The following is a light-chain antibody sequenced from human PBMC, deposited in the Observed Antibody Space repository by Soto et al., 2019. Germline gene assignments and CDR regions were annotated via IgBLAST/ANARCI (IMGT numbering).Light chain of an antibody. Sequence: DIQMTQSPSTLSASLGDRVTITCRASQSISTWLAWYQQKPGKAPKLLIYDASSLESGVPSRFGGGGSGTEFTLTISSLQSDDFAIYYCQQYNNYPWTFGQGTKVEIK. CDR2: DAS. CDR1: QSISTW. J-gene: IGKJ1*01. CDR3: QQYNNYPWT. V-gene: IGKV1-5*01.